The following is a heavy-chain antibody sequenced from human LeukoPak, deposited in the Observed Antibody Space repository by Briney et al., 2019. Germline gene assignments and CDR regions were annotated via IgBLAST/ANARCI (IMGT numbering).Heavy chain of an antibody. J-gene: IGHJ4*02. CDR1: GGSISNYY. CDR3: ARASWAYSPFDS. CDR2: IFYTGGT. V-gene: IGHV4-59*01. Sequence: SETLSLTCTVSGGSISNYYWNWIRQPPGKGLEWVGYIFYTGGTNYNPSLKSRVTISEDTSKNQFSLKLTSVTAADTAVYYCARASWAYSPFDSWGQGTLVTVSS. D-gene: IGHD2-21*01.